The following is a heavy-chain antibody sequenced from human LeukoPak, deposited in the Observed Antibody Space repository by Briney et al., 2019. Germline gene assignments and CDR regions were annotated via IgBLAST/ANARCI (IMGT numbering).Heavy chain of an antibody. Sequence: AGGSLRLSCAASGFTFSSYAMSWVRQAPGKGLVWVSRLNSDGSSTSYADSVKGRFTISRDNAKSTLYLQMNSLRGEDTAVYYCARGLGSSGCLNYWGQGTLVTVSS. CDR3: ARGLGSSGCLNY. J-gene: IGHJ4*02. CDR1: GFTFSSYA. CDR2: LNSDGSST. V-gene: IGHV3-74*01. D-gene: IGHD6-19*01.